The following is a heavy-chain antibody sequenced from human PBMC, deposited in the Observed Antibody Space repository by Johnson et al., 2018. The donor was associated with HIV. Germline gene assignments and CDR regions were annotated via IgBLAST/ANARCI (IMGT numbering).Heavy chain of an antibody. D-gene: IGHD3-9*01. CDR2: MWYDGSNK. Sequence: QVQVVESGGGVVQPGRSLRLSCAASGFTFSTYGMHWVRQAPGKGLEWVAVMWYDGSNKYYADSVKGRFTISRDNSRNTLYLQMNSLRPEDTALYYCATRKDILTGYDAFDIWGQGTMVTVSS. V-gene: IGHV3-30*19. CDR3: ATRKDILTGYDAFDI. J-gene: IGHJ3*02. CDR1: GFTFSTYG.